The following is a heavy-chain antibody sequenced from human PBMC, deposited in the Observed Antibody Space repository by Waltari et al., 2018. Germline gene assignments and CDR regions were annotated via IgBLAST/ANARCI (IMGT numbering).Heavy chain of an antibody. D-gene: IGHD3-3*01. CDR2: INHSGST. CDR3: ARGGTTTRITIFGVVLAKGYFDY. Sequence: QVQLQQWGAGLLKPSETLSLTCAVYGGSFSGSYWSWIRQPPGKGLEWIGEINHSGSTNYNPSLKSRVTISVDTSKNQFSLKLSSVTAADTAVYYCARGGTTTRITIFGVVLAKGYFDYWGQGTLVTVSS. V-gene: IGHV4-34*01. CDR1: GGSFSGSY. J-gene: IGHJ4*02.